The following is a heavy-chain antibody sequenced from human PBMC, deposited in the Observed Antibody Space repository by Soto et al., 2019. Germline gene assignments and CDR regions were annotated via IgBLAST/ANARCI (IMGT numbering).Heavy chain of an antibody. V-gene: IGHV3-74*01. J-gene: IGHJ4*02. CDR2: ISPDGSTT. Sequence: HLAESGGGLVQPGGSLRLSCEASGFTLSGYWMHWVRQVPGKGLVWVSRISPDGSTTTHADSVKGRFTISRDNARNTLYLQMNSLRPEDTAVYYCVRPRYDGSGTPFDYCGQGTRVTVSS. CDR1: GFTLSGYW. D-gene: IGHD3-22*01. CDR3: VRPRYDGSGTPFDY.